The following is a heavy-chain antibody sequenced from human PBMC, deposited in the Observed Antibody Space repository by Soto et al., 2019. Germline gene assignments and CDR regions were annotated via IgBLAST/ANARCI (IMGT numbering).Heavy chain of an antibody. J-gene: IGHJ4*02. CDR3: VRDRVESDC. D-gene: IGHD2-15*01. V-gene: IGHV3-7*03. CDR1: GFNFSSYW. Sequence: PGGSLRLSCAASGFNFSSYWMTWVRQAPGKGLEWVANIKQDGSEKYYVDSVKGRFTISRDNAKNSLYLQTNSLRAEDTAVYYCVRDRVESDCWGQGTLVTVSS. CDR2: IKQDGSEK.